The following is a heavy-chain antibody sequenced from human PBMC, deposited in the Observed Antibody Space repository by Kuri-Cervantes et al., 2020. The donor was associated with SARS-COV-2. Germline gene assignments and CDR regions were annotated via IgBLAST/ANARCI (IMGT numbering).Heavy chain of an antibody. CDR3: ARAGYSSSWNRGWFDP. CDR1: GGSFSGYY. V-gene: IGHV4-34*01. J-gene: IGHJ5*02. D-gene: IGHD6-13*01. Sequence: SQTLSLTWAVYGGSFSGYYWSWIRQPPGKGLEWIGEINHSGSTNYNPSLKSRVTISVDTSKNQFSLKLSSVTAADTAVYYCARAGYSSSWNRGWFDPWGQGTLVTVSS. CDR2: INHSGST.